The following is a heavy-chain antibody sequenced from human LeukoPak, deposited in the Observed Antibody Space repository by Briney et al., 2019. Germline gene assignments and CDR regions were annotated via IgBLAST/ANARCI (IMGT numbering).Heavy chain of an antibody. J-gene: IGHJ4*02. CDR3: AIQITRYSGSYYGEYYFDY. V-gene: IGHV1-69*13. CDR2: IIPIFGIA. Sequence: SVKVSCKASGGTFSSYAISWVRQAPGQGLEWMGGIIPIFGIANYAQKFQGRVTITADESTSTAYMELSSLRSEDTAVYYCAIQITRYSGSYYGEYYFDYWGQGTLVTVSS. D-gene: IGHD1-26*01. CDR1: GGTFSSYA.